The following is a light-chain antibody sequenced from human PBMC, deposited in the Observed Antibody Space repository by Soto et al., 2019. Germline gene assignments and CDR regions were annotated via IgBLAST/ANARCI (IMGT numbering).Light chain of an antibody. CDR1: SSDVGGYKF. CDR3: GSYTGSIYV. V-gene: IGLV2-14*01. Sequence: QSALTQPASVSGSPGQSITISCTGTSSDVGGYKFVSWYQQHPGKAPKLMIYEVSNRPSGVSSRFSGSKSGNTASLTISGLQAEDKADYYCGSYTGSIYVFGPGTKLTVL. J-gene: IGLJ1*01. CDR2: EVS.